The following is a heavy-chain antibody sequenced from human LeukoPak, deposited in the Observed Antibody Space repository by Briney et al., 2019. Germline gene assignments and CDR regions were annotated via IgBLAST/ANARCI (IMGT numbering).Heavy chain of an antibody. D-gene: IGHD2-8*02. CDR3: SLRYCSGTSCPSY. Sequence: PGGSLRLSCAASGFTVSSNYMSWVRQAPGKGLEWVSVIYSGGSTYYADSVKGRFTISRDNSKNTLYLQMNSLKTEDTAVYYCSLRYCSGTSCPSYWGQGTLVTVSS. CDR1: GFTVSSNY. V-gene: IGHV3-53*01. J-gene: IGHJ4*02. CDR2: IYSGGST.